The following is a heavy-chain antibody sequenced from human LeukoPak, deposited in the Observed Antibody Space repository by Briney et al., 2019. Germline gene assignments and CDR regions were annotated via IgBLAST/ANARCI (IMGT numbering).Heavy chain of an antibody. J-gene: IGHJ4*02. D-gene: IGHD3-10*01. CDR3: ARVTYYYGSGSYSTLYYFDY. CDR2: IIPILGTA. Sequence: ASVKVSCKASGYTFTSYYMHWVRQAPGQGLEWMGGIIPILGTANYAQKFQGRVTITADESTSTAYMELSSLRSEDTAVYYCARVTYYYGSGSYSTLYYFDYWGQGTLVTVSS. V-gene: IGHV1-69*13. CDR1: GYTFTSYY.